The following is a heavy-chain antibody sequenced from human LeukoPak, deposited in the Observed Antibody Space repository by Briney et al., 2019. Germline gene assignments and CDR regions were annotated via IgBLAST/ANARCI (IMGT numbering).Heavy chain of an antibody. D-gene: IGHD2-2*01. CDR3: ASTGIPAALYYYGMDV. V-gene: IGHV1-2*02. J-gene: IGHJ6*02. Sequence: ASVTVSCKASGYTFTGYYMHWVRQAPGQGLEWMGWINPNSGGTNYAQKFQGRVTMTRDTSISTAYMELSRLRSDDTAVYYCASTGIPAALYYYGMDVWGQGTTVTVSS. CDR1: GYTFTGYY. CDR2: INPNSGGT.